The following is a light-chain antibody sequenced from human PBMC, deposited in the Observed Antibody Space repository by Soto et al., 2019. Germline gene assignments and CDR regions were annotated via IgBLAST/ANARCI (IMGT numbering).Light chain of an antibody. CDR3: QQSYSTPWT. J-gene: IGKJ1*01. V-gene: IGKV1-39*01. CDR2: AAS. Sequence: DIQMTQSPSSLSASVGDRVTITCRASQRITNSLNWYQQKPGKAPKLLIYAASSLQSGVPSRFSGSESGTEFTLSISRLQPEDFATYYCQQSYSTPWTFGQGTKVEIK. CDR1: QRITNS.